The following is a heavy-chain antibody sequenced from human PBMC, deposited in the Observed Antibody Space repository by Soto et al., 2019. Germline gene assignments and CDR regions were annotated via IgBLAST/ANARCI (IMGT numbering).Heavy chain of an antibody. V-gene: IGHV4-34*01. CDR3: ARDSVDYPSKDFDY. Sequence: SETLSLTCAVYGGSFSGYYWSWIRQPPGKGLEWIGETNHSGSTNYNPSLKRRVTISVDTSKSQFSLKLSSVTAADTAVYYCARDSVDYPSKDFDYWGQGTLVTVSS. CDR1: GGSFSGYY. CDR2: TNHSGST. D-gene: IGHD4-17*01. J-gene: IGHJ4*02.